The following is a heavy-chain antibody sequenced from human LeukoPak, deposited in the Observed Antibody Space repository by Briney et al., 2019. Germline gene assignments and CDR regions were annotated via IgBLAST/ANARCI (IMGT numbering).Heavy chain of an antibody. CDR3: ARDPRRSSGWSGLFVY. Sequence: ASLKVSCKASGYTIIGYYMHWVRQAPGQGLEWMGWFSADNGKANYEQTLQGRVTESRAPSTSPVDMEITRLRSGDTAAQYCARDPRRSSGWSGLFVYWGQGTLVTVSS. V-gene: IGHV1-2*02. CDR1: GYTIIGYY. CDR2: FSADNGKA. J-gene: IGHJ4*02. D-gene: IGHD6-19*01.